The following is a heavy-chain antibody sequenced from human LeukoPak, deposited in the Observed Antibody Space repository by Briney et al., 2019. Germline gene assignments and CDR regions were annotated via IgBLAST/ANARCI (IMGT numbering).Heavy chain of an antibody. CDR1: GFTFSDYY. CDR3: ARDFDYGDYVDWFDP. V-gene: IGHV3-11*04. D-gene: IGHD4-17*01. Sequence: GGSLRLSCAASGFTFSDYYMSWIRQAPGKGLEWVSYISSSGSTIYYADSVKGRFTISRDNAKNSLYLQMNSLRAEDTAVYYCARDFDYGDYVDWFDPWGQGTLVTVSS. CDR2: ISSSGSTI. J-gene: IGHJ5*02.